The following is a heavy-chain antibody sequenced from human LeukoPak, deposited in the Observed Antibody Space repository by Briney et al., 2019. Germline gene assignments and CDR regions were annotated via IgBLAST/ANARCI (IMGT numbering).Heavy chain of an antibody. CDR1: GFTFSSYA. J-gene: IGHJ4*02. Sequence: GGSLRLSCAASGFTFSSYAMSWVRQAPGKGLEWVSTISGGGGSTYYADSVKGRFTISRDNSKNTLYLQMNSLRAEDTAVYYCAKGGYCSSTGCPNDYWGQGTLVTVSS. D-gene: IGHD2-2*01. CDR2: ISGGGGST. CDR3: AKGGYCSSTGCPNDY. V-gene: IGHV3-23*01.